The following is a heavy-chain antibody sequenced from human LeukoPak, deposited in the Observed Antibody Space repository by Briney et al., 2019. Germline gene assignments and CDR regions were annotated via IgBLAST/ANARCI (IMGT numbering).Heavy chain of an antibody. CDR2: INPSGGST. CDR3: ARSLRVTTAGYYGMDV. D-gene: IGHD4-11*01. V-gene: IGHV1-46*01. CDR1: GYTFTSYY. J-gene: IGHJ6*02. Sequence: ASVKVSCKASGYTFTSYYMHWVRQAPGQGLEWMGIINPSGGSTSYAQKFRGRVTMTRDTSTSTVYMELSSLRSEDTAVYYCARSLRVTTAGYYGMDVWGQGTTVTVSS.